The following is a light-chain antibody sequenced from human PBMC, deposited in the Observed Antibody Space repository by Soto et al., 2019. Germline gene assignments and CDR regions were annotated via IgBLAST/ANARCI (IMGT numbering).Light chain of an antibody. V-gene: IGKV1-5*03. Sequence: DIQMTQSPSTLSASVGDRVTISCRASQSLDSWLAWYQQKPGKAPKLLIYKASSLESGVPSRFSGSGSGTDFTLTISSRQPDDFASYYCLQYNSNSRIFGQGTKLEIK. J-gene: IGKJ2*01. CDR3: LQYNSNSRI. CDR2: KAS. CDR1: QSLDSW.